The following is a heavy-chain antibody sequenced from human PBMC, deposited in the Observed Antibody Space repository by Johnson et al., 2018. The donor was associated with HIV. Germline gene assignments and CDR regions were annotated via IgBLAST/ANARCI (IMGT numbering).Heavy chain of an antibody. Sequence: QVQLVESGGGVVQPGRSLRLSCAASGFTFSSYAMHWVRQAPGKGLEWVAVISYDGSNKYYADSVKGRFTISRDNSKNTLHLQMNNVRAEDTAIYYCARSDSGYDAFDIWGKGTMVSVSS. CDR3: ARSDSGYDAFDI. CDR1: GFTFSSYA. J-gene: IGHJ3*02. V-gene: IGHV3-30*04. D-gene: IGHD5-12*01. CDR2: ISYDGSNK.